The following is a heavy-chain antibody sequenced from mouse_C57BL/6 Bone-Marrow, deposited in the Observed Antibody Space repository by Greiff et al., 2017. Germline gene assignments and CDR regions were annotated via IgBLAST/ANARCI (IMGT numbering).Heavy chain of an antibody. Sequence: QVQLQQPGAELVKPGASVKLSCKASGYTFTSYWMHWVKQRPGQGLEWIGMIHPNSGSTNYNEKFKSKATLTVDKSSSTAYMQLSSLTSEDSAVYYCAMQDYYGSSPDYCDYWGQGTTLTVSS. CDR2: IHPNSGST. J-gene: IGHJ2*01. D-gene: IGHD1-1*01. V-gene: IGHV1-64*01. CDR1: GYTFTSYW. CDR3: AMQDYYGSSPDYCDY.